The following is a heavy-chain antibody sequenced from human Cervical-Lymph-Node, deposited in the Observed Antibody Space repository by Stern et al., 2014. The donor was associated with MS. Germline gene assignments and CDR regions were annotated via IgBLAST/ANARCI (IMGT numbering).Heavy chain of an antibody. CDR3: ARPLLDTAMVLDY. CDR2: ISSSSNYI. Sequence: EVQLEESGGGLVKPGGSLRLSCSMNWVRQAPGKGLEWVSSISSSSNYIYYADSVKGRFTISRDNAKNSLYLQMNSLRAEDTAVYYCARPLLDTAMVLDYWGQGTLVTVSS. D-gene: IGHD5-18*01. CDR1: S. V-gene: IGHV3-21*01. J-gene: IGHJ4*02.